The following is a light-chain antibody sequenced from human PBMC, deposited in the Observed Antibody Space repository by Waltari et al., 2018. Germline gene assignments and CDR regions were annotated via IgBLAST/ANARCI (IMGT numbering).Light chain of an antibody. Sequence: IVLTQSPASLSLSPGERATLSCRASQTVSTYFAWFQQKPGQAPRLRIYDASNRAPGIPARFSGSGSGADFSLPISSLEPEDFAVYYCLQRSLWPWTFGQGTKVAVK. CDR2: DAS. CDR1: QTVSTY. CDR3: LQRSLWPWT. V-gene: IGKV3-11*01. J-gene: IGKJ1*01.